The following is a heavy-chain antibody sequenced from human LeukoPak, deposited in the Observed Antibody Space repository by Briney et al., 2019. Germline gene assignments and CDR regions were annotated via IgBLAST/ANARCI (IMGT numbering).Heavy chain of an antibody. Sequence: GGSLRLSCTASGFTFGDYAMSWVRQAPGKGLEWVGFIRSKGYGGTPGYAASVRGRFTVSRDDSKGIAYLQMSSLKTEETAGDYCARAGKRDIVVVPAAHDYGGQGPLVTVSA. CDR3: ARAGKRDIVVVPAAHDY. CDR1: GFTFGDYA. D-gene: IGHD2-2*01. CDR2: IRSKGYGGTP. J-gene: IGHJ4*02. V-gene: IGHV3-49*04.